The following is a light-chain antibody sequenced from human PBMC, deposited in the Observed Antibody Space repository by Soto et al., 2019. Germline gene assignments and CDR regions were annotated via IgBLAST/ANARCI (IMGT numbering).Light chain of an antibody. CDR3: QNYTSVPPFT. Sequence: DIQMAQSPSSLSPSVGDRVTITCRASQGISNNLAWYQQKPGKVPKLLMYAASTLQSGVPSRFSGSGSGTDVPLTISGLQPEDAATYYCQNYTSVPPFTFGPGTKVDLK. CDR1: QGISNN. J-gene: IGKJ3*01. CDR2: AAS. V-gene: IGKV1-27*01.